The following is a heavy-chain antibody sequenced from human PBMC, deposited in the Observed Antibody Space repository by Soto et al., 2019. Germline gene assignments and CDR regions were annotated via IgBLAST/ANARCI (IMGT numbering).Heavy chain of an antibody. CDR1: GFTLSSYS. J-gene: IGHJ1*01. CDR2: ISSNSDTV. V-gene: IGHV3-48*01. Sequence: DVYLVESGGGLVQPGGSLRLSCTASGFTLSSYSMNWVRQAPGKGPEWVSHISSNSDTVDYAASVKGRFTISRDNARNSLSLQMNSLRAEDTAVYYCASVGLKFLLGGEFFQVWGQGTLVTVSS. D-gene: IGHD3-16*01. CDR3: ASVGLKFLLGGEFFQV.